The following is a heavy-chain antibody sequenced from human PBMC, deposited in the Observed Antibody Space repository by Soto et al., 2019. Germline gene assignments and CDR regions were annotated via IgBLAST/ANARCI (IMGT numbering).Heavy chain of an antibody. CDR1: GGSVNIGTYC. V-gene: IGHV4-61*01. D-gene: IGHD2-21*01. J-gene: IGHJ4*02. CDR2: IHYSGST. Sequence: QVQLQESGPGLVKPSETLSLTCTVPGGSVNIGTYCWSWIRQPPGKGLEWIGFIHYSGSTNYNPPLKXRXTXSXXTSKNQFSLKLTSVNAADTAVYYCPRGGDAYKNGHWGQGTLVTVSS. CDR3: PRGGDAYKNGH.